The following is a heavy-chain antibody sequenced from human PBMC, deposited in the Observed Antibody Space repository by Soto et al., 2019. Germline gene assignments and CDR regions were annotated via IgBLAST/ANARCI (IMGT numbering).Heavy chain of an antibody. CDR3: AREGGRYCSGGSCQVDY. Sequence: SETLSLTCTFSGGSIRSSSYYWVWIRQTPGKGLEWIGSIYYAGNTYYTQSLKSRVTISVDTSKNQFSLKLSSVTAADTAVYYCAREGGRYCSGGSCQVDYWGQG. CDR2: IYYAGNT. V-gene: IGHV4-39*02. J-gene: IGHJ4*02. CDR1: GGSIRSSSYY. D-gene: IGHD2-15*01.